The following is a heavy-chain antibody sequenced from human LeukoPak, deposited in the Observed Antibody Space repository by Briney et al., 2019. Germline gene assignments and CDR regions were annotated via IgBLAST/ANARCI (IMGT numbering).Heavy chain of an antibody. J-gene: IGHJ4*02. D-gene: IGHD1-1*01. V-gene: IGHV3-30*03. CDR2: ISYDGSNK. CDR1: GFAFSSYS. Sequence: GGSLRLSCAASGFAFSSYSMNWVRQAPGKGLEWVAVISYDGSNKYYADSVKGRFTISRDNSKNTLYLQMNSLRAEDTAVYYCASANWNGPDYWGQGTLVTVSS. CDR3: ASANWNGPDY.